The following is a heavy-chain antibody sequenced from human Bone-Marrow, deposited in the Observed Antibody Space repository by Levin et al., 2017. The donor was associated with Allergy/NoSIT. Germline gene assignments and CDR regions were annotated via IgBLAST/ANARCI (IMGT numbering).Heavy chain of an antibody. CDR2: ISAYNGNT. CDR3: ARVVADSSGWYYDNIDY. J-gene: IGHJ4*02. CDR1: GYTFTSYG. Sequence: ASVKVSCKASGYTFTSYGISWVRQAPGQGLEWMGWISAYNGNTNYAQKLQGRVTMTTDTSTSTAYMELRSLRSDDTAVYYCARVVADSSGWYYDNIDYWGQGTLVTVSS. D-gene: IGHD6-19*01. V-gene: IGHV1-18*01.